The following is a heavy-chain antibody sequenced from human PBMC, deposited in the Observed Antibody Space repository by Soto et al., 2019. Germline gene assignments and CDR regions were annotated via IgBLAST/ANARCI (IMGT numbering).Heavy chain of an antibody. CDR3: ARHPSDFWFDP. D-gene: IGHD2-21*02. CDR2: IYYSGST. CDR1: GGSISSYY. Sequence: SETLSLTCTVAGGSISSYYWSWIRQPPGKGLEWIGYIYYSGSTYYNPSLKSRVTVSVDTSKNQFSLKLSSVTAADTAVYYCARHPSDFWFDPWGQGTLVTVSS. J-gene: IGHJ5*02. V-gene: IGHV4-59*08.